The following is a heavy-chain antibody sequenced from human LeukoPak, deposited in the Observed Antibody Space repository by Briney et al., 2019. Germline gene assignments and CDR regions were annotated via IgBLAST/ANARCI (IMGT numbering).Heavy chain of an antibody. D-gene: IGHD2-15*01. CDR2: MNPNSGNT. V-gene: IGHV1-8*01. CDR3: ARGSSGTATFDY. Sequence: ASVKVSCKASGYTFTRYDINWVRQATGQGLEWMGWMNPNSGNTGYAQKFQGRVTMTRNTSISTAYMELSSLRSEDTAVYYCARGSSGTATFDYWGQGTLVTVSS. J-gene: IGHJ4*02. CDR1: GYTFTRYD.